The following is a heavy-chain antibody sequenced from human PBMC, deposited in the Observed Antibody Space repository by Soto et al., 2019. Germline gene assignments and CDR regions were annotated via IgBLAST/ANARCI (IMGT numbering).Heavy chain of an antibody. D-gene: IGHD3-22*01. V-gene: IGHV4-30-2*01. CDR3: PRGLPDYYDSSGYPPPFDY. CDR1: GGSISSGGYS. Sequence: PSETLSLTCAVSGGSISSGGYSWSWIRQPPGKGLEWIGYIYHSGSTYYNPSLKSRVTISVDRSKNQFSLKLSSVTAADTAVYYCPRGLPDYYDSSGYPPPFDYWGQGTLVPVSS. J-gene: IGHJ4*02. CDR2: IYHSGST.